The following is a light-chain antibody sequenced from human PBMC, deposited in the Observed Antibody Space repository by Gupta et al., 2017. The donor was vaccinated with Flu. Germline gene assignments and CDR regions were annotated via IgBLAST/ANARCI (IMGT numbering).Light chain of an antibody. CDR2: GAS. J-gene: IGKJ1*01. CDR3: QQYYNWPPWT. V-gene: IGKV3-15*01. Sequence: EIVMTQSPATLSVSPGERATLSCRASQSVSSNLAWYQQKPGQAPRLLIHGASTRATGIPARFSGSGSGTKFTLTINSRQSEDFAVYYCQQYYNWPPWTFGQGTKVEIK. CDR1: QSVSSN.